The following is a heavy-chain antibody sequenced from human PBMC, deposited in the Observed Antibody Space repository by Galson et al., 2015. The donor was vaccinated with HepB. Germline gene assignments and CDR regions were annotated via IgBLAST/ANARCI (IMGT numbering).Heavy chain of an antibody. Sequence: SVKVSCKASGYTFTSYAMHWVRQAPGQRLEWMGWINAGNGNTKYSQKFQGRVTITSDTSASTAYMELSSLRSEDTAVYYCARDLDDLGGAGPFDYWGQGTLVTVSS. CDR3: ARDLDDLGGAGPFDY. V-gene: IGHV1-3*01. D-gene: IGHD3-3*01. CDR1: GYTFTSYA. J-gene: IGHJ4*02. CDR2: INAGNGNT.